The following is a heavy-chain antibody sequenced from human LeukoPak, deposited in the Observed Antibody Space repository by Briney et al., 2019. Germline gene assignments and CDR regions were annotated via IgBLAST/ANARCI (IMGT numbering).Heavy chain of an antibody. J-gene: IGHJ1*01. CDR2: ISGSGGST. CDR3: AKEIYGDSTGGRFQH. Sequence: GGSLRLSCAASGFTFSSYAMSWVRQAPGKGLEWVSSISGSGGSTYFADSVKGRFTISRDNSKNTLYLQMNSLRAEDTAVYYCAKEIYGDSTGGRFQHWGQGTLVSVSS. V-gene: IGHV3-23*01. D-gene: IGHD4-17*01. CDR1: GFTFSSYA.